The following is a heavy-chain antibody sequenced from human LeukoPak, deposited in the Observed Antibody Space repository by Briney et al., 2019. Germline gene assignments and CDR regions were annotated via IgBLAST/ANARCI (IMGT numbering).Heavy chain of an antibody. CDR1: GYTFASYG. CDR2: ISAYNGYT. D-gene: IGHD4-23*01. Sequence: AASVKVSCKASGYTFASYGISWVRQAPGQGLEWMGWISAYNGYTNYAQKLQGRVTMTTDTSTSTAYMELRSLRSDDTALYYCARNHGGNSDFDYWGQGTLVTVSS. J-gene: IGHJ4*02. CDR3: ARNHGGNSDFDY. V-gene: IGHV1-18*01.